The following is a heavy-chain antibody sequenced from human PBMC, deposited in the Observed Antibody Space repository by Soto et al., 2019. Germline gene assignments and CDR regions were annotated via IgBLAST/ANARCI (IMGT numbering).Heavy chain of an antibody. CDR1: GGSIRGYY. CDR3: ARGRYSYETIYYKFYYSALDV. CDR2: INDNGGT. V-gene: IGHV4-34*01. Sequence: PSETLSLTCGVYGGSIRGYYWSWIRQSPGKGLEWIGDINDNGGTNYNPSLKGRVTTSLDTSKKQVSLMVSSVTAADTAVYYCARGRYSYETIYYKFYYSALDVWGQGTTVTVSS. J-gene: IGHJ6*02. D-gene: IGHD3-10*01.